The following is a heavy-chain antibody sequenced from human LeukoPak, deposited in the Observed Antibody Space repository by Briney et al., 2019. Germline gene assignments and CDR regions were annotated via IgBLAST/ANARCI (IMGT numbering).Heavy chain of an antibody. J-gene: IGHJ5*02. CDR3: ARGGDIVVVHNWFDP. CDR1: GGSINRNNW. D-gene: IGHD2-2*01. CDR2: IYHSGST. Sequence: SGTLSLTCIVSGGSINRNNWWSWVRQPPGKGLEWIGEIYHSGSTNYNPSLKSRVNISVDKSKNQFSLKLSSVTAADTAVYYCARGGDIVVVHNWFDPWGQGTLVTVSS. V-gene: IGHV4-4*02.